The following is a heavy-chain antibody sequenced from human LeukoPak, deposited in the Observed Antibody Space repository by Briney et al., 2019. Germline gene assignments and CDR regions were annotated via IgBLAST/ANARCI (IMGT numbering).Heavy chain of an antibody. CDR1: GYTFTGYD. CDR2: INPNSGGT. D-gene: IGHD6-19*01. J-gene: IGHJ4*02. Sequence: ASVKVSCKASGYTFTGYDLHWVRQAPGQGLEWMGRINPNSGGTNYAQKFQGRVTMTRDTSISTAYMELTRVRYDDTAIYYCAREPVPLYSSGPSLGDYWGQGTLVTVSS. V-gene: IGHV1-2*06. CDR3: AREPVPLYSSGPSLGDY.